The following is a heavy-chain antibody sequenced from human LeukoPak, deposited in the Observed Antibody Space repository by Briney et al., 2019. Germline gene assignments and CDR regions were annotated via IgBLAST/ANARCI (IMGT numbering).Heavy chain of an antibody. CDR2: VHHSGST. CDR1: GGSISSRNG. CDR3: ARAYSPPQWSPFDY. D-gene: IGHD6-13*01. J-gene: IGHJ4*02. Sequence: SETLSLTCAVSGGSISSRNGWSWVRQPPGKGLEWIGEVHHSGSTNYKPSLKSRVNISVDKSNNQFSLRLSSVTAADTAVYYCARAYSPPQWSPFDYWGQGTLVTVSS. V-gene: IGHV4-4*02.